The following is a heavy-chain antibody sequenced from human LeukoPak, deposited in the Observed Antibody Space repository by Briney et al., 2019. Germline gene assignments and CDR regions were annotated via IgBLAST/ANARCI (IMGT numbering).Heavy chain of an antibody. Sequence: SETLSLTCTVSGYSISSGYYWGWIRPPPGKGLEWIGSIYHSGSTSFNPSLKSRVTISVDTSKNQFSLKLTFVSAANTAVYYCARSYSGSGDWLYWGQGTLVTVSS. J-gene: IGHJ4*02. V-gene: IGHV4-38-2*02. CDR3: ARSYSGSGDWLY. CDR2: IYHSGST. D-gene: IGHD1-26*01. CDR1: GYSISSGYY.